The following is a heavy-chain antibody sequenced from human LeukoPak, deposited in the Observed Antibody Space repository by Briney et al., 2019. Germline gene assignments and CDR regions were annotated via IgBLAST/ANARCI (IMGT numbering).Heavy chain of an antibody. Sequence: GGSLRLSSSASGFTFNAYNMNWVRQAPGKGLKWVSSTSSGSTYIYYAVSVKGRFTISRDNAKNSLYLQMNSLRAEDTAVYYCARGSNVQQRLDSFDFWGQGTLVTVSS. CDR3: ARGSNVQQRLDSFDF. D-gene: IGHD6-25*01. J-gene: IGHJ4*02. CDR2: TSSGSTYI. CDR1: GFTFNAYN. V-gene: IGHV3-21*01.